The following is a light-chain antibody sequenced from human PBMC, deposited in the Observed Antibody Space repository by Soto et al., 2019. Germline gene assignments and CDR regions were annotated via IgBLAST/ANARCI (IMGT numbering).Light chain of an antibody. CDR1: SSNIGAAYY. V-gene: IGLV1-40*01. Sequence: QPVLTQPPSVSGAPGQRVTISCTGNSSNIGAAYYVHWYQQLPGTAPKLLIFGNSNRPSGVPDRFSGSKSGTSASLAITGLQAEDEADYFCQSYDSSLSGSVFGPGTKLTVL. J-gene: IGLJ1*01. CDR2: GNS. CDR3: QSYDSSLSGSV.